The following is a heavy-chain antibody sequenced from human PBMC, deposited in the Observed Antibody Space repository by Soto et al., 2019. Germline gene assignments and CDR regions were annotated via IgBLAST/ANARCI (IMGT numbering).Heavy chain of an antibody. CDR3: AHVLDDILTGYYRFDY. D-gene: IGHD3-9*01. CDR1: GFSLSTSGVG. CDR2: IYWDDDK. J-gene: IGHJ4*02. V-gene: IGHV2-5*02. Sequence: QITLKESGPTLVKPTQTLTLTCTFSGFSLSTSGVGVGWIRQPPGKALEWLALIYWDDDKRYSPSLKSRLTITKDTSKNQVVLTMTNMDPVDTATYYCAHVLDDILTGYYRFDYWGQGTLVTVSS.